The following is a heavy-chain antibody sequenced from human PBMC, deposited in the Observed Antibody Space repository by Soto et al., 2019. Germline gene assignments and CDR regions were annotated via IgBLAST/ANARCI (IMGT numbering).Heavy chain of an antibody. V-gene: IGHV1-2*02. Sequence: ASVKVSCKASGYTFTGYYMHWVRQTPGQGLEWMGWINPNSGGTNYAQKFQGRVTMTRDTSISTAYMELSRLRSDDTAVYYCARRGSGYYYFDYWGQGTLVTVSS. CDR1: GYTFTGYY. CDR2: INPNSGGT. J-gene: IGHJ4*02. CDR3: ARRGSGYYYFDY. D-gene: IGHD3-22*01.